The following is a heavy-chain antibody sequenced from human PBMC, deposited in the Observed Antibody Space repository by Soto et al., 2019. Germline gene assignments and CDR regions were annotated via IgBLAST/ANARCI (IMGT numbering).Heavy chain of an antibody. CDR2: IISGGTRV. Sequence: GGSLRLSCAASGFTFSSDWMNWVRQSQGKGLEWVSRIISGGTRVSYADSVKGRFIITRDNAKNTLYLEMHSLTADDTAVYYCARERTSKGGMDIWGQGTTVTVSS. V-gene: IGHV3-74*01. J-gene: IGHJ6*02. CDR1: GFTFSSDW. CDR3: ARERTSKGGMDI.